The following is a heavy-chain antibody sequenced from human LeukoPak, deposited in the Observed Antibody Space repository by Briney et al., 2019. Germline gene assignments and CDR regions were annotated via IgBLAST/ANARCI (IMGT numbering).Heavy chain of an antibody. CDR3: ARERAERGDYVWGSYRRGEPFDY. CDR1: GGSIISYY. V-gene: IGHV4-4*07. J-gene: IGHJ4*02. D-gene: IGHD3-16*02. Sequence: SETLSLTCTVSGGSIISYYWSWIRQPAGKGLEWIGRIYTSGSTNYNPSLTSRVAMSVDTSKNQFSLKLSSVTAADTAVYYCARERAERGDYVWGSYRRGEPFDYWGQGTLVTVSS. CDR2: IYTSGST.